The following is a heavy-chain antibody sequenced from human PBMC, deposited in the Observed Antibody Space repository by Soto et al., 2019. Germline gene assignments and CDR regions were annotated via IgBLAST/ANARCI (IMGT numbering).Heavy chain of an antibody. CDR3: ARATTAARSFYYDMDV. D-gene: IGHD6-6*01. CDR2: IIPIFDRA. Sequence: SVKVSCKTSGGTFSSHTISWVRQAPGQGLEWMGGIIPIFDRANYAQKFQGRVTITADESTSTAYMELSSLRSEDTAIYYCARATTAARSFYYDMDVWGQGTTVTVS. CDR1: GGTFSSHT. V-gene: IGHV1-69*13. J-gene: IGHJ6*02.